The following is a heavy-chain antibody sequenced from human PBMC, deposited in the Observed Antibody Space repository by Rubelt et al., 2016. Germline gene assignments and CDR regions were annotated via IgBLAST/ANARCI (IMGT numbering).Heavy chain of an antibody. Sequence: QVQLVQSGAEVKKPGASVKVSCKASGYTFTSYYMHWVRQAPGQGLEWMGIINPSGGSPSYEQKFQGRGTMTRDTSTSTVYMELGSLRSEDTAVYYCARDLGGGRDYWGQGTLVTVSS. CDR2: INPSGGSP. J-gene: IGHJ4*02. V-gene: IGHV1-46*01. CDR3: ARDLGGGRDY. CDR1: GYTFTSYY. D-gene: IGHD2-15*01.